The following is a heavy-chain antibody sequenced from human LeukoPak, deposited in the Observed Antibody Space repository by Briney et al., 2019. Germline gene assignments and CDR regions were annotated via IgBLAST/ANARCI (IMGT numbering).Heavy chain of an antibody. J-gene: IGHJ5*02. Sequence: SETLSLTCTVSGGSISSSSCYWGWIRQPPGKGLEWIGSIYYSGSTYYNPSLKSRVTMSVDTSKNQFSLKLSSVTAADTAVYYCARGTRYGSGSYNSRWFDPWGQGTLVTVSS. CDR1: GGSISSSSCY. V-gene: IGHV4-39*07. D-gene: IGHD3-10*01. CDR3: ARGTRYGSGSYNSRWFDP. CDR2: IYYSGST.